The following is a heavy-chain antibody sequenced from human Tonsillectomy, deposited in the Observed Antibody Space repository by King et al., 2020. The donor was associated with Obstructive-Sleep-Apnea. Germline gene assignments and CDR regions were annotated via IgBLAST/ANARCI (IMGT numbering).Heavy chain of an antibody. Sequence: LQLQESGPGLVKPSETLSLTCTVSGGSISSSSYYWGWIRQPPGKGLEWIGSIYYSGSTYYNPSLKSRVTISVDTSKNQFSLKLSSVTAADTAVYYCARVQRIGSSYFDYWGQGTLVTVSS. CDR2: IYYSGST. D-gene: IGHD1-1*01. J-gene: IGHJ4*02. CDR1: GGSISSSSYY. V-gene: IGHV4-39*07. CDR3: ARVQRIGSSYFDY.